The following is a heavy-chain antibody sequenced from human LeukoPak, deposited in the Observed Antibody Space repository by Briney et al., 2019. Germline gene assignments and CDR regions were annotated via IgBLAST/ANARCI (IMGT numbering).Heavy chain of an antibody. V-gene: IGHV3-30*02. CDR3: ARDIYYDSSGYYGSVY. J-gene: IGHJ4*02. CDR2: IRYDGSNK. Sequence: GGSLRLSCAASGFTFSSYGMHWVRQAPGKGLEWVAFIRYDGSNKYYADSVKGRFTISRYNAKNSLYLQMNSLRAEDTAVYYCARDIYYDSSGYYGSVYWGQGTLVTVSS. CDR1: GFTFSSYG. D-gene: IGHD3-22*01.